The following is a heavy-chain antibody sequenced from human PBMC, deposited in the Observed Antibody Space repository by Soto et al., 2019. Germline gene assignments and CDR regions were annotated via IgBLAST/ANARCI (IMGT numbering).Heavy chain of an antibody. CDR3: ASCYYDFWSGFSPWTQFDY. CDR2: IIPIFGTA. V-gene: IGHV1-69*06. J-gene: IGHJ4*02. CDR1: GGTFSSYA. Sequence: ASVKVSCKASGGTFSSYAISWLRQSPGQGLEWMGGIIPIFGTANYAQKFQGRVTITADKSTSTAYMELSSLRSEDTAVYYCASCYYDFWSGFSPWTQFDYWGQGTLVTVS. D-gene: IGHD3-3*01.